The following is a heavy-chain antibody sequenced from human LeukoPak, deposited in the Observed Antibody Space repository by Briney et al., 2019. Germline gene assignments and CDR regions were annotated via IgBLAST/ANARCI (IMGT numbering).Heavy chain of an antibody. D-gene: IGHD5-24*01. CDR1: GGSISSSSYY. J-gene: IGHJ6*03. Sequence: PSETLSLTCTVSGGSISSSSYYWGWIRQPPGKGLEWVSGINWNDGSIGYADSVKGRFTISRDNAKNSLYLQMNSLRAEDTALYHCARWLQLRGYYYYMDVWGKGTTVTVSS. V-gene: IGHV3-20*01. CDR3: ARWLQLRGYYYYMDV. CDR2: INWNDGSI.